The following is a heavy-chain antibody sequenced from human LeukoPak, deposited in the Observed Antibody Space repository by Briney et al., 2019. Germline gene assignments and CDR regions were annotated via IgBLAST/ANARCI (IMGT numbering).Heavy chain of an antibody. CDR3: GSSSSWYGGFDY. J-gene: IGHJ4*02. V-gene: IGHV4-39*01. CDR2: IYYGGST. Sequence: SETLSLTCTVSGGSISSSSYYWGWIRQPPGKGLEWIGSIYYGGSTYYNPSLKSRVTISVDTSKNQFSLKLSSVTAADTAVYYCGSSSSWYGGFDYWGQGTLVTVSS. D-gene: IGHD6-13*01. CDR1: GGSISSSSYY.